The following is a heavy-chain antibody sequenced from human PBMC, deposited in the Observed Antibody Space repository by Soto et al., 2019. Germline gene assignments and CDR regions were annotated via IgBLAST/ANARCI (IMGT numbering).Heavy chain of an antibody. CDR2: VNWNGGST. CDR1: GFTFDDYG. V-gene: IGHV3-20*04. CDR3: VRRASLNFGY. D-gene: IGHD1-26*01. J-gene: IGHJ4*02. Sequence: EVQLVESGGGVLRPGGSLRLSCAASGFTFDDYGMSWARQAPGKGLEWVSGVNWNGGSTGYADSVKGRFTISRDNAINSLELLMNGLRPEYTVFYYCVRRASLNFGYWGQGTLVTVSS.